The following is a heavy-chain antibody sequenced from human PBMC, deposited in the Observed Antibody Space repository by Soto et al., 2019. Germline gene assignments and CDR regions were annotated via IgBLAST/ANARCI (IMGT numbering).Heavy chain of an antibody. Sequence: SETLSLTCAVYGGSISTSNWWSWVRQPPGKGLEWIGEIYHSGSTNYNPSLKSRVTISLDKSKNQFSLKLSSVTAADTAVYYCARDSGDYYDSSGSDAFDIWGQGTMVT. CDR2: IYHSGST. J-gene: IGHJ3*02. CDR1: GGSISTSNW. V-gene: IGHV4-4*02. D-gene: IGHD3-22*01. CDR3: ARDSGDYYDSSGSDAFDI.